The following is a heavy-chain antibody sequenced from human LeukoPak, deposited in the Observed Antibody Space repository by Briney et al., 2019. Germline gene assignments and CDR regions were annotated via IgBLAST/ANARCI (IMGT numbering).Heavy chain of an antibody. V-gene: IGHV4-59*01. CDR3: ARLPDQDSSGRAYDY. CDR2: IYYSGST. J-gene: IGHJ4*02. Sequence: SETLSLTCTVSGGSISSYYWSWIRQPPGKGLEWIGYIYYSGSTNYNPSLKSRVTISVDTSKNQFSLKLSSVTAADTTVYYCARLPDQDSSGRAYDYWGQGTLVTVSS. D-gene: IGHD6-19*01. CDR1: GGSISSYY.